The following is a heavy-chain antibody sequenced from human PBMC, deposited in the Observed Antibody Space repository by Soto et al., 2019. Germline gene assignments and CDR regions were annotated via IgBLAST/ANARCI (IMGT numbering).Heavy chain of an antibody. CDR2: INAGNGNT. J-gene: IGHJ4*02. CDR1: GYTFTSYA. CDR3: ARGAARITIFGVVSVY. D-gene: IGHD3-3*01. V-gene: IGHV1-3*01. Sequence: SVKVSCKASGYTFTSYAMHWVRQAPGQRLEWMGWINAGNGNTKYSQKFQGRVTITRDTSASTAYMELSSLRSEDTAVYYCARGAARITIFGVVSVYWGQGTLVTVSS.